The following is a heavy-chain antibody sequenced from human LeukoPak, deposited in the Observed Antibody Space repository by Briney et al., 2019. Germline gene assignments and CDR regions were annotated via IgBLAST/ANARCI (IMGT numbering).Heavy chain of an antibody. CDR3: ARKNGLDY. Sequence: SETLSLTCTVSRDSISSSTYYWGWIRQPPGKGLEWIGSIYYSGSTNYNPSLKSRVTISVNTSKNQFSLKLSSVTAADTAVYYCARKNGLDYWGQGTLVTVSS. J-gene: IGHJ4*02. CDR1: RDSISSSTYY. V-gene: IGHV4-39*07. CDR2: IYYSGST.